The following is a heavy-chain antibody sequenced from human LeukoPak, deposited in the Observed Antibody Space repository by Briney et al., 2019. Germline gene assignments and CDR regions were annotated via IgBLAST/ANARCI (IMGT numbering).Heavy chain of an antibody. Sequence: GGSLRLSCAASGFTFSSYWMSWVRQAPGKGLEWVANIRQDGSGKYYVDSVKGRFTISRDNAKNSLYLQMNSLRAEDTAVYYCARDYYGSGRTHGMDVWGQGTTVTVSS. CDR1: GFTFSSYW. CDR3: ARDYYGSGRTHGMDV. J-gene: IGHJ6*02. CDR2: IRQDGSGK. D-gene: IGHD3-10*01. V-gene: IGHV3-7*01.